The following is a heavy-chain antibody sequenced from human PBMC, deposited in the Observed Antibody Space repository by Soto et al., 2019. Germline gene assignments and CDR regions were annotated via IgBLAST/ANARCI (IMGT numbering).Heavy chain of an antibody. J-gene: IGHJ6*02. CDR1: GGSISSSGCY. D-gene: IGHD2-15*01. CDR3: ASEETDGGNTYYYYYGMDV. V-gene: IGHV4-39*01. Sequence: SETLSVTCTVSGGSISSSGCYWGWIRQPPGKGLEWIGSIYYSGSTYYNPSLKSRVTISVDTSKNQFSLKLSSVTAADTAVYYCASEETDGGNTYYYYYGMDVWGQGTTVTVSS. CDR2: IYYSGST.